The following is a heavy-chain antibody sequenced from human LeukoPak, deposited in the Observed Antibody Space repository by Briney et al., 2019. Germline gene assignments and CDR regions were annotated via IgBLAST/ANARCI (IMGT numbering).Heavy chain of an antibody. CDR2: IYYSGST. Sequence: SGTLSLTCTVSGGSIRSYYATWIRQPPGKGLEYIGCIYYSGSTNYNPSLKSRVTISVDTSKSQFSLRLTSVTAADTAVYYCARGKDYNRSSPDHWGQGTLVTVSS. V-gene: IGHV4-59*01. D-gene: IGHD6-6*01. J-gene: IGHJ5*02. CDR1: GGSIRSYY. CDR3: ARGKDYNRSSPDH.